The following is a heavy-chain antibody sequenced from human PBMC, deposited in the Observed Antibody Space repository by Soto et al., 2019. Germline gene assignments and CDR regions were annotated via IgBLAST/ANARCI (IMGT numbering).Heavy chain of an antibody. Sequence: SETLSLTCTVSGGSISSGGYYWSWIRPHPGKGLEWIGYIYYSGSTYYNPSLKSRVTISVDTSKNQFSLKLSSMTAADTAVYYCARKGGVAAAYDYWGQGTLVTVSS. V-gene: IGHV4-31*03. J-gene: IGHJ4*02. CDR2: IYYSGST. D-gene: IGHD6-13*01. CDR3: ARKGGVAAAYDY. CDR1: GGSISSGGYY.